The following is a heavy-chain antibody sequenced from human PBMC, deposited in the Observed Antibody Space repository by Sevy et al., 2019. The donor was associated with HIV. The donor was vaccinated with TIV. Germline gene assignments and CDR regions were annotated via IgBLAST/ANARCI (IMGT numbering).Heavy chain of an antibody. J-gene: IGHJ6*03. D-gene: IGHD4-17*01. CDR2: IYPGDSDT. Sequence: ESLKISCKGSGYSFTSYWIGWVRQMPGKGLEWMGIIYPGDSDTRYSPSFQGQVTISADKSISTAYLQWSSLKASDTAMYYCARAISDYGGNAYYYYYYMDVWGKGTTVTVSS. V-gene: IGHV5-51*01. CDR1: GYSFTSYW. CDR3: ARAISDYGGNAYYYYYYMDV.